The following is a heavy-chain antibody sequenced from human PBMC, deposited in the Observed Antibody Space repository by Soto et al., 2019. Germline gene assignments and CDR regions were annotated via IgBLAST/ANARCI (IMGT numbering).Heavy chain of an antibody. D-gene: IGHD5-18*01. V-gene: IGHV1-69*13. Sequence: ASVKVSCKASGGTFSSYAISWVRQAPGQGLEWMGGIIPIFGTANYAQKFQGRVTITADESTSTAYMELSSLRSEDTAVYYCAREEARGYSYGYSGYYGMDVWGQGTTVTVSS. CDR1: GGTFSSYA. J-gene: IGHJ6*02. CDR3: AREEARGYSYGYSGYYGMDV. CDR2: IIPIFGTA.